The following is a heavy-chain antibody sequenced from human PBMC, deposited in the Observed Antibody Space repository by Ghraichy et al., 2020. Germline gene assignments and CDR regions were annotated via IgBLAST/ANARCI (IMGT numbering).Heavy chain of an antibody. D-gene: IGHD3-16*02. CDR1: GGSFSGYY. CDR3: ARRALMITFGGVIVRNRSNWFDP. CDR2: INHSGST. V-gene: IGHV4-34*01. J-gene: IGHJ5*02. Sequence: SETLSLTCAVYGGSFSGYYWSWIRQPPGKGLEWIGEINHSGSTNYNPSLKSRVTISVDTSKNQFSLKLSSVTAADTAVYYCARRALMITFGGVIVRNRSNWFDPWGQGTLVTVSS.